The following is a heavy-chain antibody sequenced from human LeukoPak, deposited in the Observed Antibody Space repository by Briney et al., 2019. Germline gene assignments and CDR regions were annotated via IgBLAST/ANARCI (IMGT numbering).Heavy chain of an antibody. V-gene: IGHV3-30*02. J-gene: IGHJ4*02. Sequence: GGSLRLSCAASGFTFSSYGMHWVRQAPGKGLEWVAFIRYDGSNKYYADSVKGRFTISRDNSKNTLYLQMNSLRAEDTAVYYCAKAIAAAGPTFDYWGQGTLVTVSS. CDR3: AKAIAAAGPTFDY. CDR1: GFTFSSYG. CDR2: IRYDGSNK. D-gene: IGHD6-13*01.